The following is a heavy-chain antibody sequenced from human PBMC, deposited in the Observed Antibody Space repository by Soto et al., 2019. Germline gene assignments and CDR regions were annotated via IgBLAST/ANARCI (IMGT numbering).Heavy chain of an antibody. Sequence: GGSLRLSCAASGFTFSSYGMHWVRQAPGKGLEWVAVISYDGSNKYYADSVKGRFTISRDNSKNTLYLQMNSLRAEDTAVYYCAKEARITMVRGVIHFDYWGQGTLVTVSS. D-gene: IGHD3-10*01. CDR1: GFTFSSYG. J-gene: IGHJ4*02. CDR2: ISYDGSNK. CDR3: AKEARITMVRGVIHFDY. V-gene: IGHV3-30*18.